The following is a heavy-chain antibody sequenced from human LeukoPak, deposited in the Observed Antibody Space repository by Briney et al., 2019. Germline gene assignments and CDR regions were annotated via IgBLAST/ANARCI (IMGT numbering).Heavy chain of an antibody. V-gene: IGHV5-51*01. CDR3: ASGSSGWFFDY. D-gene: IGHD6-19*01. CDR2: IYSGDYDT. Sequence: GASLKTSKNGSGYSFTSYWIGWGRPLPGKGLGWMWIIYSGDYDTNSSPPFQGQVTISADKSISTAYLQWSSLKASDTAMYSCASGSSGWFFDYWGQGTLVTVSS. J-gene: IGHJ4*02. CDR1: GYSFTSYW.